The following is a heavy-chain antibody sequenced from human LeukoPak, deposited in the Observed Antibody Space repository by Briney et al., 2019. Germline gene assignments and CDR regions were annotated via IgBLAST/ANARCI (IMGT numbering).Heavy chain of an antibody. J-gene: IGHJ4*02. D-gene: IGHD1-26*01. V-gene: IGHV3-7*01. CDR3: ARDLMGYWAQEIFDY. Sequence: GGSLRLSCAASGFTFSSYWMSWVRQAPGKGLEWVANIKQDGSEKYYVDSVKGRFTISRDNAKNSLYLQMNSLRAEDTAVYYCARDLMGYWAQEIFDYWGQGTLVTVSS. CDR1: GFTFSSYW. CDR2: IKQDGSEK.